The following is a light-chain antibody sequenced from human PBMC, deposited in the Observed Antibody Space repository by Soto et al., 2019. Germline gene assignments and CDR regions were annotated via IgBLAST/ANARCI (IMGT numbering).Light chain of an antibody. CDR3: QHYHNLPYS. V-gene: IGKV1-33*01. J-gene: IGKJ2*03. Sequence: DIQVTPSPSSLSASVGDRVTITCQASQDITNYLNWYQQKPGKAPKLLIYDASNLETGVPSRFSGSGSGTDFTFTINSLQPEDIATYYCQHYHNLPYSFGQGTKVDIK. CDR1: QDITNY. CDR2: DAS.